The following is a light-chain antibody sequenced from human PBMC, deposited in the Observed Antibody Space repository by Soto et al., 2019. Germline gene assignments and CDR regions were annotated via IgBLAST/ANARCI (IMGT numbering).Light chain of an antibody. J-gene: IGKJ1*01. CDR3: VQALQSPPWT. CDR1: QSLLHSNGYNY. V-gene: IGKV2-28*01. Sequence: DIVVTQSPLTLPVTPGETASISCRSSQSLLHSNGYNYLDWYLQKPGQSPQLLIYLGSNRAPGVPDRFSGSGSGTDFTLKISRVEAEDVGVYYCVQALQSPPWTFGQGTKVEIK. CDR2: LGS.